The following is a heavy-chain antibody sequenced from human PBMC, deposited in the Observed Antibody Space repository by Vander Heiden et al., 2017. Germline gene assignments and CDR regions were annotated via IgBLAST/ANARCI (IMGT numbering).Heavy chain of an antibody. CDR2: IYTRGST. J-gene: IGHJ4*02. CDR1: GGSISGYD. V-gene: IGHV4-4*07. CDR3: ARARPSGSSDY. D-gene: IGHD1-26*01. Sequence: QVQLQESGPGIVKPSVTLSLTCSVSGGSISGYDWSWIRQPAGKGLEWIGRIYTRGSTSYNPSHKSRVTMSVGSFKNEFFLKLRSVTAADTAVYYCARARPSGSSDYWGQGTLVTVSS.